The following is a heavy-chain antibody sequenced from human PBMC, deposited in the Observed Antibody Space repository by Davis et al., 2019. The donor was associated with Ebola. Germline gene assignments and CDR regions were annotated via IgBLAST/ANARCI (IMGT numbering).Heavy chain of an antibody. D-gene: IGHD2-15*01. Sequence: PSETLSLTCTVSGGSISSGGYYWSWIRQHPGKGLEWIGYIYYSGSTYYNPSLKSRVTISVDTSKNQFSLKLNSVTAADTAVYYCARGFEEAATSWFDPWGQGTLVTVSS. CDR3: ARGFEEAATSWFDP. CDR2: IYYSGST. V-gene: IGHV4-31*03. CDR1: GGSISSGGYY. J-gene: IGHJ5*02.